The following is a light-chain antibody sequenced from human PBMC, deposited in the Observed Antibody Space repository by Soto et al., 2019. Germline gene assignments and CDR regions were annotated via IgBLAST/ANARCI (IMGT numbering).Light chain of an antibody. J-gene: IGLJ3*02. CDR2: RTD. V-gene: IGLV1-44*01. Sequence: QSVLTQPPSASGTPGQRVTISCSGSGSNIGTNTVNWYQQLPGTAPKLLIYRTDQRPAGIPDRFSGSKSGTSASLDISGLQSDDEADYYCTAWDGSLDGRVFGVGTKLTVL. CDR3: TAWDGSLDGRV. CDR1: GSNIGTNT.